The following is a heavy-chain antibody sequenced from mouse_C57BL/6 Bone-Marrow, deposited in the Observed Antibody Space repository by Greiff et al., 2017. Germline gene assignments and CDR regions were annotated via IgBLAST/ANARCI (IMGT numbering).Heavy chain of an antibody. V-gene: IGHV1-69*01. D-gene: IGHD1-1*01. Sequence: QVQLQQPGAELVMPGASVKLSCKASGYTFTSYWMHWVKQRPGQGLEWIGEIDPSDSYTNYNQKFKGKSTLTVAKSSSTAYMQLSSLTSEDSAVYYCARSTVVATDYFDYWGQGTTLTVSS. CDR1: GYTFTSYW. CDR3: ARSTVVATDYFDY. CDR2: IDPSDSYT. J-gene: IGHJ2*01.